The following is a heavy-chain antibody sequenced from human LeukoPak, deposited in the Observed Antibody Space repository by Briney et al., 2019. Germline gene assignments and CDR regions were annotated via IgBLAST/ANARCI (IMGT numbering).Heavy chain of an antibody. V-gene: IGHV1-8*01. D-gene: IGHD2-2*01. Sequence: GASVKLSCKASGYAFTSYDINWVRQATGQGLEWMVWMNPDSGNTGCAQKFQCRVTMTRATSITTAYMEMSSLKSEGTAVYYCARVVRYCSSASCASGGYYFDYWGQGTLVTVSS. CDR3: ARVVRYCSSASCASGGYYFDY. CDR2: MNPDSGNT. CDR1: GYAFTSYD. J-gene: IGHJ4*02.